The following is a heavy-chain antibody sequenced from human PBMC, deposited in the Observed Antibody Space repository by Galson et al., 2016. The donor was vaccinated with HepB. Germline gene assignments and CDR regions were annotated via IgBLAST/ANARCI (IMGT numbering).Heavy chain of an antibody. Sequence: CAISGDSVSSEDAAWNWIRQSPSRGLEWLGRTYYRSKWYNEYAVSVQSRITINPDTSKNQFSLQLNSVTLEDTAVYYCARGVAPWALGSVGYHMYVWGQGTTVTVSS. V-gene: IGHV6-1*01. CDR1: GDSVSSEDAA. CDR2: TYYRSKWYN. J-gene: IGHJ6*02. CDR3: ARGVAPWALGSVGYHMYV. D-gene: IGHD1-26*01.